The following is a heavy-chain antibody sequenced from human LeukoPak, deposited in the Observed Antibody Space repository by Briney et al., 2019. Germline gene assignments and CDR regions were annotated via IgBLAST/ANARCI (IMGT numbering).Heavy chain of an antibody. CDR3: ARGVLWFGESHYYYYGMDG. Sequence: GGSLRLSCAASGFTFSNYGMHWVRQAPGKGLEWVAVIWYDGSNKYYADSVKGRFTISRDNSKNTLYLEMNSLRAEDTAVYYCARGVLWFGESHYYYYGMDGWGQGTTVTVSS. CDR1: GFTFSNYG. CDR2: IWYDGSNK. J-gene: IGHJ6*02. D-gene: IGHD3-10*01. V-gene: IGHV3-33*01.